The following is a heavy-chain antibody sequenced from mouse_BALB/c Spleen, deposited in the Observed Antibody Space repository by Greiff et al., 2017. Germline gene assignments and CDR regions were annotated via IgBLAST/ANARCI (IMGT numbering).Heavy chain of an antibody. D-gene: IGHD1-1*01. Sequence: QVQLQQSGAELVRPGASVTLSCKASGYTFTDYEMHWVKQTPVHGLEWIGAIDPETGGTAYNQKFKGKATLTADKSSSTAYMELRSLTSEDSAVYYCTRWGVVARYYAMDYWGQGTSVTVSS. CDR3: TRWGVVARYYAMDY. CDR1: GYTFTDYE. CDR2: IDPETGGT. V-gene: IGHV1-15*01. J-gene: IGHJ4*01.